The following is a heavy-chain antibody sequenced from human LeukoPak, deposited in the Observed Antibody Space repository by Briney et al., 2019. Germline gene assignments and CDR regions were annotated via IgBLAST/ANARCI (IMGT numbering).Heavy chain of an antibody. J-gene: IGHJ1*01. CDR1: GGSISSGGYS. CDR3: ARGARISCFQH. D-gene: IGHD3-3*02. CDR2: IYHSGST. V-gene: IGHV4-30-2*01. Sequence: SQTLSLTCAVSGGSISSGGYSWSWIRQPPGKGLEWIGYIYHSGSTYYNPSLKSRVTISVDTSKNQFSLKLSSVTAADTAVYYCARGARISCFQHWGQGTLVTVSS.